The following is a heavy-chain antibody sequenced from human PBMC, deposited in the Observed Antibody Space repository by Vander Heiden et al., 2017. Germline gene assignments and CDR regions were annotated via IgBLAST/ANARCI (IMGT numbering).Heavy chain of an antibody. J-gene: IGHJ6*02. Sequence: QVQLVESGGGVVQPGRSLRLSCAASGFTFSSYAMHWVRQAPGKGLEWVAVISYDGSNKYYADSVKGRFTISRDNSKNTLYLQMNSLRGEDTAVYYCAREGPLLYYYYGMDVWGQGTTVTVSS. CDR3: AREGPLLYYYYGMDV. V-gene: IGHV3-30*04. CDR1: GFTFSSYA. CDR2: ISYDGSNK.